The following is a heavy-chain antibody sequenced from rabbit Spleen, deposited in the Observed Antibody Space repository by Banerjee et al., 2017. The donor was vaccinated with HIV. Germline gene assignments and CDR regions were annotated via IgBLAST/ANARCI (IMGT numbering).Heavy chain of an antibody. D-gene: IGHD6-1*01. CDR1: GFDLSGSYY. V-gene: IGHV1S45*01. CDR3: ASGDAYVSTF. Sequence: QEQLVESGGGLVQPEGSLTLTCTASGFDLSGSYYMCWVRQAPGKGLEWIGCIYTGSGSTYYASWAKGRFTISKTSSTTVTLQLNSLTAADTATYFCASGDAYVSTFWGQGTLVTVS. CDR2: IYTGSGST. J-gene: IGHJ3*01.